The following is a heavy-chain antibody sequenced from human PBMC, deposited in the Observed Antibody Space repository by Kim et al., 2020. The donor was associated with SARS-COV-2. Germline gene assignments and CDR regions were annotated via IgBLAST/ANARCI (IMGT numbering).Heavy chain of an antibody. D-gene: IGHD5-12*01. J-gene: IGHJ5*02. CDR3: ARDAGDVDIVATSRFDP. Sequence: RKSRVTISVDTSKNQFSLKLSSVTAADTAVYYCARDAGDVDIVATSRFDPWGQGTLVTVSS. V-gene: IGHV4-59*01.